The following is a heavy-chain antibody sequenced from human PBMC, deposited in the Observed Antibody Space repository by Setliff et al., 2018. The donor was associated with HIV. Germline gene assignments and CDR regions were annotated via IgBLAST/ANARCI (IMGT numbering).Heavy chain of an antibody. V-gene: IGHV4-38-2*01. CDR2: VYHTGST. Sequence: SETLSLTCGVSGYSMSSGYYWGWIRQPPGKGLEWIGNVYHTGSTYYNPSLKSRVTISVDTSKNQFSLKLSSVTAADTAVYYCARRKGGYGLDVWGQGTLVTVSS. D-gene: IGHD4-17*01. J-gene: IGHJ4*02. CDR1: GYSMSSGYY. CDR3: ARRKGGYGLDV.